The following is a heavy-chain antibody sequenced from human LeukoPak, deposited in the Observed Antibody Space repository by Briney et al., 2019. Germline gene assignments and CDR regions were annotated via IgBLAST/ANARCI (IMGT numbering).Heavy chain of an antibody. Sequence: ASVKVSCKASGGTFSSYAISWVRQAPGQGLEWMGGIIPIFGTANYAQKFQGRVTITADESTSPAYMELSSLRSEDTAVYYCASGYCSGGSCPCHLAQFDYWGQGTLVTVSS. CDR3: ASGYCSGGSCPCHLAQFDY. CDR1: GGTFSSYA. V-gene: IGHV1-69*13. J-gene: IGHJ4*02. D-gene: IGHD2-15*01. CDR2: IIPIFGTA.